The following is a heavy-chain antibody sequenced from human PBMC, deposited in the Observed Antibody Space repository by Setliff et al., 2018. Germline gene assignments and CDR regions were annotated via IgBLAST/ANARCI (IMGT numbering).Heavy chain of an antibody. V-gene: IGHV3-7*01. Sequence: GGSLRLSCAASGFSLSSYWMSWVRQAPGKGLEWXANIXXXGSEKXXVDSVKGRFTISRDNARNSLYLQMNSLRAEDTAVYFCGRWLQWVDYWGQGALVTVSS. CDR2: IXXXGSEK. D-gene: IGHD5-18*01. J-gene: IGHJ4*02. CDR1: GFSLSSYW. CDR3: GRWLQWVDY.